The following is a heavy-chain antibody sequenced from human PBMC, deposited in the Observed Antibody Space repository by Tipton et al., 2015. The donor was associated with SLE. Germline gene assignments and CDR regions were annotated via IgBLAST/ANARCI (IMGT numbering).Heavy chain of an antibody. J-gene: IGHJ4*02. D-gene: IGHD3-9*01. CDR3: ASGTIESFDY. Sequence: TLSLTCTVSGGSISSGSYYWSWIRQHPGKGLEWIGYISYSGSTYYNPSLKSRVTISVDTSKNQFSLKLSSVTAADTAVYYCASGTIESFDYWGQGTLVTVSS. CDR1: GGSISSGSYY. V-gene: IGHV4-31*03. CDR2: ISYSGST.